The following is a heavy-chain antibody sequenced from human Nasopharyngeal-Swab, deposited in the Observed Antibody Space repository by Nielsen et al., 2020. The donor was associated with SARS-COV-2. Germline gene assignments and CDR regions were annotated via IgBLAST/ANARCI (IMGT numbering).Heavy chain of an antibody. D-gene: IGHD3-10*01. CDR1: GFSFDNFP. J-gene: IGHJ4*02. V-gene: IGHV3-48*04. Sequence: GGSLRLSCEASGFSFDNFPMSWVRQAPGRGLEWISNIRTSVEGGMFYADSVKGRFTISRDDAKSSLFLQMNSLRVEDTAVYYCVRDLYYGFDHWGQGTLVTVSS. CDR2: IRTSVEGGM. CDR3: VRDLYYGFDH.